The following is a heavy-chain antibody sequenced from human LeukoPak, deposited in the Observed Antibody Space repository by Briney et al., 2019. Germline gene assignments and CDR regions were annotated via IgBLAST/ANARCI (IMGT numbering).Heavy chain of an antibody. CDR2: ISGTGGST. V-gene: IGHV3-23*01. D-gene: IGHD7-27*01. J-gene: IGHJ4*02. CDR3: AKAGSNWGYFDY. Sequence: GGSLRLSCAASGLIFTSYAMSRVRQAPGKGLEWVSAISGTGGSTHYADSVKGRFTISRDNSKNTLYLQMNSLRAEDTAVYYCAKAGSNWGYFDYWGQGTLVTVSS. CDR1: GLIFTSYA.